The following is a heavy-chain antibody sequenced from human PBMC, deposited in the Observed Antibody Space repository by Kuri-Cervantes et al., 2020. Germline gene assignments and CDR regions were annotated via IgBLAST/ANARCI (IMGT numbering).Heavy chain of an antibody. V-gene: IGHV1-3*01. CDR1: GYTFTTYA. J-gene: IGHJ5*02. CDR3: ARAVYGSGNHWFDP. Sequence: ASVKVSCKASGYTFTTYAMHWVRQAPGQRLEWMGWINGGNGNTRHSQKFQGRVTITRDTSASTAYMELSSLRSEDTAVYYCARAVYGSGNHWFDPWGQGTLVTVSS. CDR2: INGGNGNT. D-gene: IGHD3-10*01.